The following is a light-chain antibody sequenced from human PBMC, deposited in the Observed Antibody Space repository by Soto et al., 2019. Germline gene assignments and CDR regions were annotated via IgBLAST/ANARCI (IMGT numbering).Light chain of an antibody. Sequence: EIVMTQSPATLSVSPGERATLSCRASQTVYSNLAWYQQKPGQAPRLLIYGASTRATGIAARFSGSGSGTEFTLTISSLQSEDFAVYYCQQYNDWPWTFGQGTKVEIK. V-gene: IGKV3-15*01. J-gene: IGKJ1*01. CDR2: GAS. CDR3: QQYNDWPWT. CDR1: QTVYSN.